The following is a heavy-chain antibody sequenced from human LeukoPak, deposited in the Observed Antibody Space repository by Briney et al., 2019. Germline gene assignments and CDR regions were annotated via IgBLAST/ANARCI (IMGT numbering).Heavy chain of an antibody. Sequence: SETLSLTCAAYGGSFSGSYCTWMRQPPGKGLEWMGEINHYVSTNYNPSLKSRVTISVDTSKNQFSLKVRSVTAADTAVYFCARPRYGSSTTCTGPLDIWGQGTVVTVSS. CDR2: INHYVST. CDR1: GGSFSGSY. D-gene: IGHD2-2*01. V-gene: IGHV4-34*01. J-gene: IGHJ3*02. CDR3: ARPRYGSSTTCTGPLDI.